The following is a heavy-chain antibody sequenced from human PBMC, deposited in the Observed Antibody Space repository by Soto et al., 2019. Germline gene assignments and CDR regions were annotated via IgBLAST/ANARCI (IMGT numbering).Heavy chain of an antibody. D-gene: IGHD3-3*01. CDR2: ISSSSTYI. J-gene: IGHJ6*03. CDR3: ARPSDLWSGYFSDPYYNMDA. V-gene: IGHV3-21*01. Sequence: PGGSLRLSCAASGFTFSTYSMNWVRQAPGKGLEWVSSISSSSTYIYYADSVKGRFTISRDNAKNSLYLQMNSLRAEDTAVYYCARPSDLWSGYFSDPYYNMDAWGKGTTVTVSS. CDR1: GFTFSTYS.